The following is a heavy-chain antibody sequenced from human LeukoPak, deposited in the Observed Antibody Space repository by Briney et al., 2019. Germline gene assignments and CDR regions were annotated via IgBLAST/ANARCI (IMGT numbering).Heavy chain of an antibody. CDR2: INPNSGGT. Sequence: ASVKVSCKASGYTFTGYYMHWVRQAPGQGLEWMGWINPNSGGTNCAQKFQGRVTMTRDTSISTAYMELSRLRSDDTAVYYCARAEVDYDSSVDYWGQGTLVTVSS. V-gene: IGHV1-2*02. CDR3: ARAEVDYDSSVDY. D-gene: IGHD3-22*01. CDR1: GYTFTGYY. J-gene: IGHJ4*02.